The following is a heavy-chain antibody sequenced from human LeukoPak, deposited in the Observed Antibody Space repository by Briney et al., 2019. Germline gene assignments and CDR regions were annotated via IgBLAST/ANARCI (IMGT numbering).Heavy chain of an antibody. D-gene: IGHD3-3*01. V-gene: IGHV3-15*01. CDR1: GFTFSNAW. J-gene: IGHJ6*03. CDR2: IKSKTDGGTT. CDR3: TTEALDFWSGYSYYYYMDV. Sequence: GGSLRLSCAASGFTFSNAWMSWVRQAPGKGLEWVGRIKSKTDGGTTDYAAPVKGRFTISRDDSKNTLYLQMNSLKTEHTAVYYCTTEALDFWSGYSYYYYMDVWGKGTTVTVSS.